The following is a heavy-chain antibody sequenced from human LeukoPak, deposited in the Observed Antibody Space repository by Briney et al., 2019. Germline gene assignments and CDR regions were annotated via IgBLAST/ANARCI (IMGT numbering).Heavy chain of an antibody. V-gene: IGHV3-23*01. CDR1: GFTFSSCA. Sequence: QTGESLRLSCAASGFTFSSCAMSWVRQAPGKGLEWVSAISINGGSTYYADSVKGRFTISRDNSKNTIYLQMNSLRAEDTALYYCAKAAAAPGFDFWGQGTLVTVSS. CDR3: AKAAAAPGFDF. J-gene: IGHJ4*02. D-gene: IGHD6-13*01. CDR2: ISINGGST.